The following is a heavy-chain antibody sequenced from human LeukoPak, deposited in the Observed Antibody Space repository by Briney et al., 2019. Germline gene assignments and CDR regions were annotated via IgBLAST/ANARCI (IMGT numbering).Heavy chain of an antibody. CDR2: ISSSSSYI. V-gene: IGHV3-21*01. D-gene: IGHD5-24*01. CDR3: ARVGKMATTGNAFDI. Sequence: GGSLRLSCAASGFTFSSYAMSWVRQAPGKGLEWVSSISSSSSYIYYADSVKGRFTISRDNAKNSLYLQMNSLRAEDTAVYYCARVGKMATTGNAFDIWGQGTMVTVSS. J-gene: IGHJ3*02. CDR1: GFTFSSYA.